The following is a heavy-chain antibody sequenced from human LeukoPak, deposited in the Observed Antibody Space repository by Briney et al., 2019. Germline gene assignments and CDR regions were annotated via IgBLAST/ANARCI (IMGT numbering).Heavy chain of an antibody. V-gene: IGHV3-21*01. D-gene: IGHD1-26*01. J-gene: IGHJ3*02. CDR3: ARDDRGSYWGYDAFDI. CDR2: ITGSGITT. CDR1: GFPFSNYG. Sequence: PGGSLRLSCAASGFPFSNYGMNWVRQAPGKGLEWVSGITGSGITTYYGDSVKGRFTISRDNAKNSLYLQMNSLRAEDTAVYYCARDDRGSYWGYDAFDIWGQGTMVTVSS.